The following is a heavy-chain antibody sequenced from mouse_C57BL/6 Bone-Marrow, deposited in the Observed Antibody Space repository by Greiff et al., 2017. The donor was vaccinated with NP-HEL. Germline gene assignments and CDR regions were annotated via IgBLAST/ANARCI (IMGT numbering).Heavy chain of an antibody. V-gene: IGHV1-63*01. J-gene: IGHJ2*01. CDR2: IYPGGGYT. CDR3: ARLGDYDVPYFDD. CDR1: GYTFTNYW. D-gene: IGHD2-4*01. Sequence: QVQLQQSGAELVRPGTSVKMSCKASGYTFTNYWIGWAKQRPGHGLEWIGDIYPGGGYTNYNEKFKGKATLTADKSSSTANMQFSSLTSEDSAIYYCARLGDYDVPYFDDWGQGTTLSVSS.